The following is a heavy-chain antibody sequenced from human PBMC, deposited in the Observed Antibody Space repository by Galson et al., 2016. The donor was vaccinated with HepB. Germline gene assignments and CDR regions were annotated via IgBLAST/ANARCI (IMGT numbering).Heavy chain of an antibody. V-gene: IGHV3-30-3*01. CDR1: GFTFSSYA. CDR3: AGDSRDYYESSGYYYDVGYFDY. Sequence: SLRLSCAASGFTFSSYAMHWVRQAPGKGLEWVAVIPYDGSNKYYADSVKGRFTISRDNSKNTLYLQMNSLRAEDTAVYYCAGDSRDYYESSGYYYDVGYFDYWGQGTLVTVSA. CDR2: IPYDGSNK. D-gene: IGHD3-22*01. J-gene: IGHJ4*02.